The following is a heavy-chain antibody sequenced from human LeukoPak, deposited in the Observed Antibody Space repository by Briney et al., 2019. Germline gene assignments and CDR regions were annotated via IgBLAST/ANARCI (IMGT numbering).Heavy chain of an antibody. CDR1: GGSFSGYY. D-gene: IGHD3-9*01. CDR3: ARDQKPGTGFDWSLNFDY. V-gene: IGHV4-34*01. Sequence: PSETLSLTCAVYGGSFSGYYWSWIRQPPGKGLEWIGEINHSGSTNYNPSLKSRVTISVDTSKNQFSLKLSSVTAADTAVYYCARDQKPGTGFDWSLNFDYWGQGTLVTVSS. CDR2: INHSGST. J-gene: IGHJ4*02.